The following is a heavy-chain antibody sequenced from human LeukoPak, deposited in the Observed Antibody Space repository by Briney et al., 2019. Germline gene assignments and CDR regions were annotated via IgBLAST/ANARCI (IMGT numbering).Heavy chain of an antibody. D-gene: IGHD6-19*01. CDR2: IYYSAST. V-gene: IGHV4-59*08. J-gene: IGHJ4*02. CDR3: ARHNSSGEIDY. Sequence: PSETLSLTCTVSGGSISSYYWSWIRQPPGKGLEWIGYIYYSASTNYNPSLKSRVTISVDTSKNQFSLKLSSVTAADTAVYYCARHNSSGEIDYWGQGTLVTVSS. CDR1: GGSISSYY.